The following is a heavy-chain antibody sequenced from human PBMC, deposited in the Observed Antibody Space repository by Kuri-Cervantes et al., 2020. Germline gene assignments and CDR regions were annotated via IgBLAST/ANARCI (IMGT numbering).Heavy chain of an antibody. CDR3: ATDPDYGDYVPHCRY. CDR2: ISAYNGNT. V-gene: IGHV1-18*01. Sequence: ASVKVSCKASGYTFTSYGISWVRQAPGQGLEWMGWISAYNGNTNYAQKFQGRVTMTEDTSTDTAYMELSSLRSEDTAVYYCATDPDYGDYVPHCRYWGQGTLVTVSS. CDR1: GYTFTSYG. J-gene: IGHJ4*02. D-gene: IGHD4-17*01.